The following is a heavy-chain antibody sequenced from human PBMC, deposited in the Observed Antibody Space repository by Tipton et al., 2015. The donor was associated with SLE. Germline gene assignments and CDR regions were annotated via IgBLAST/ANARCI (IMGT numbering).Heavy chain of an antibody. Sequence: TLSLTCTVSGGSISSYYWSWIRQPPRKGLEWVGYIYYSGSTNYNPSLKSRVTISVDTSKNQFSLKLSSVTAADTAVYYCARVRGSGFGGYMDVWGKGTTVTVSS. CDR3: ARVRGSGFGGYMDV. D-gene: IGHD3-10*01. J-gene: IGHJ6*03. CDR1: GGSISSYY. V-gene: IGHV4-59*08. CDR2: IYYSGST.